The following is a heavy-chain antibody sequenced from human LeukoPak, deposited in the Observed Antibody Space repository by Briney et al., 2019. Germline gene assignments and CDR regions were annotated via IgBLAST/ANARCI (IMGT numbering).Heavy chain of an antibody. CDR2: IYYSGST. D-gene: IGHD3-22*01. J-gene: IGHJ4*02. V-gene: IGHV4-39*07. CDR3: ARDPNYYDSSGYSLFFDY. CDR1: GGSISSSSYY. Sequence: SETLSLTCTVSGGSISSSSYYWGWIRQPPGKGLEWIGSIYYSGSTYYNPSLKSRVTISVDTSKNQFSLKLSSVTAADTAVYYCARDPNYYDSSGYSLFFDYWGQGTLVTVSS.